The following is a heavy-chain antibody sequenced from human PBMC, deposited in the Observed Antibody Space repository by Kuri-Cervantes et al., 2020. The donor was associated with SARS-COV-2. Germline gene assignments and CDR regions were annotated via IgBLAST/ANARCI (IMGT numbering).Heavy chain of an antibody. Sequence: SETLSLTCTVSGGSISSGSYYWSWIRQPAGRGLEWIGRIYTSGSTNYNPSLKSRVTISVDTSKNQFSLKLSSVTAADTAVYYCARARIYYGSGSGYYYYYGMDVWGQGTTVTVSS. CDR2: IYTSGST. V-gene: IGHV4-61*02. CDR1: GGSISSGSYY. J-gene: IGHJ6*02. D-gene: IGHD3-10*01. CDR3: ARARIYYGSGSGYYYYYGMDV.